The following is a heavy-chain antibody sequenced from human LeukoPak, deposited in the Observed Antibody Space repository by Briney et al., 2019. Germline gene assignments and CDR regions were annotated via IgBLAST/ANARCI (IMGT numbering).Heavy chain of an antibody. CDR3: AKGFQTYGELSFDV. D-gene: IGHD4-17*01. V-gene: IGHV3-23*01. J-gene: IGHJ4*02. Sequence: GGSLRLSCVASGFTFNGYAMSWVRQAPGKGLEWVATIVGSGRTTYYADSVKGRFTISRDNSKTTLYLQMNSLRADDTAVYYCAKGFQTYGELSFDVWGQGTLVAVSS. CDR1: GFTFNGYA. CDR2: IVGSGRTT.